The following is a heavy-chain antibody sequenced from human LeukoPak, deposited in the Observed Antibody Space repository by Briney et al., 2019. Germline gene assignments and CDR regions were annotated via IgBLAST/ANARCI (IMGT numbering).Heavy chain of an antibody. J-gene: IGHJ4*02. D-gene: IGHD3-22*01. CDR3: AKENSSGYYVVYYFDY. V-gene: IGHV3-48*01. CDR2: ISSSSLTI. Sequence: GGSLRLSCAASGFTFSSYGMHWVRQAPGKGLEWVSLISSSSLTIYYTDSVKGRFTISRDNAKNSLYLQMNSLRAEDTAVYYCAKENSSGYYVVYYFDYWGQGTLVTVSS. CDR1: GFTFSSYG.